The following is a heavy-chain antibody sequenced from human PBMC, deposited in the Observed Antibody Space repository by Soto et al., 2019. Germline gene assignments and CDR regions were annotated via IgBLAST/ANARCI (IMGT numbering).Heavy chain of an antibody. D-gene: IGHD3-22*01. J-gene: IGHJ4*02. CDR3: ASGVPGYYDSSGPGVDFDS. Sequence: ASVKVSCKASGYTFTSYGISWVRQAPGQGLEWMGWISAYNGNTNYAQKLQGRATMTTDTSTSTAYMELRSLRSDDTAVYYCASGVPGYYDSSGPGVDFDSWGQGTLVTVSS. V-gene: IGHV1-18*04. CDR2: ISAYNGNT. CDR1: GYTFTSYG.